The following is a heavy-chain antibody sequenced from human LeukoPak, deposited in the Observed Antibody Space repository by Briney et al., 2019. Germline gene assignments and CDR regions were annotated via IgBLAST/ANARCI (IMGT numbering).Heavy chain of an antibody. CDR2: INPNSGGT. CDR1: GYTFTGYY. Sequence: ASVKVSCKASGYTFTGYYMHWVRQAPGQGLEWMGWINPNSGGTNYAQKFQGRVTMTRDTSISTAYMELSRLRADDTAVYYCARDKVVATIDAGAGYYYYYYMDVWGKGTTVTVSS. CDR3: ARDKVVATIDAGAGYYYYYYMDV. J-gene: IGHJ6*03. V-gene: IGHV1-2*02. D-gene: IGHD5-12*01.